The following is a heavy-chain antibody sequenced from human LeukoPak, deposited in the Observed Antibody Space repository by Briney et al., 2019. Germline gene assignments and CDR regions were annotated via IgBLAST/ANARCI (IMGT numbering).Heavy chain of an antibody. D-gene: IGHD5-24*01. V-gene: IGHV1-69*04. CDR3: AREMATTRTGFDY. CDR1: GGTFSSYA. CDR2: IIPIFGIA. J-gene: IGHJ4*02. Sequence: SVKVSCKASGGTFSSYAISWVRQAPGQGLEWMGRIIPIFGIANYAQKFQGRVTITADKSTSTAYMELSSLRSEDTAVYYCAREMATTRTGFDYWGQGTLVTVSS.